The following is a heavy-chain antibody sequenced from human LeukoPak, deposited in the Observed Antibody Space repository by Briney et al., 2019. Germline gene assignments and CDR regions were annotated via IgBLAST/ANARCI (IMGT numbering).Heavy chain of an antibody. J-gene: IGHJ6*02. CDR2: MSSSGIT. CDR3: ARDTHDYGDYYYYYGMDV. D-gene: IGHD4-17*01. CDR1: GGSISSSSYY. Sequence: ASETLSLTCTVSGGSISSSSYYWGWIRQPPGKGLEWMGYMSSSGITSYNPSLKSRVTISVDTSKNQFSLKLSSVTAADTAVYYCARDTHDYGDYYYYYGMDVWGQGTTVTVSS. V-gene: IGHV4-61*01.